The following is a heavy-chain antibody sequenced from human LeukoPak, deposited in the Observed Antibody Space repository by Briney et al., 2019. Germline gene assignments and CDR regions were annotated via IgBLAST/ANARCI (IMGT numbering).Heavy chain of an antibody. J-gene: IGHJ4*02. CDR3: ARGGRYSYGSDYFDY. CDR1: GFTFSSYG. D-gene: IGHD5-18*01. Sequence: GGSLRLSCAASGFTFSSYGMHWVRQAPGKGLEWVAVISYDGSNKYYADSVKGRFTISRDNSKNTLYLQMNSLRAEDTAVYYCARGGRYSYGSDYFDYWGQGTLVTVSS. V-gene: IGHV3-30*03. CDR2: ISYDGSNK.